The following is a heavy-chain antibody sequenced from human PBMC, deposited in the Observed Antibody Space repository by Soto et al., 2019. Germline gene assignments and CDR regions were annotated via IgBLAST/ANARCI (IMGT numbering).Heavy chain of an antibody. J-gene: IGHJ6*03. Sequence: PSETLSLTCAVYGGSFSGYYWSWIRQPPGKGLEWIGEINHSGSTNYNPSLKSRVTISVDTSKNQFSLKLSSVTAADTAVYYCGRGSDILTGYYGYYYMEVWGKGTRVTFPS. CDR2: INHSGST. CDR3: GRGSDILTGYYGYYYMEV. V-gene: IGHV4-34*01. CDR1: GGSFSGYY. D-gene: IGHD3-9*01.